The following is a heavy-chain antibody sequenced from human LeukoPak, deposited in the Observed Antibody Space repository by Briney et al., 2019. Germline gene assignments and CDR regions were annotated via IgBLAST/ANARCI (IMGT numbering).Heavy chain of an antibody. V-gene: IGHV4-39*07. CDR3: ARTGYGDYPNWFDP. D-gene: IGHD4-17*01. CDR1: GGSIISSSYY. Sequence: SETLSLTCTVSGGSIISSSYYWDWIRQPPGKGLEWIGSIYYSGSTNYNPSLKSRVTISVDTSKNQFSLKLSSVTAADTAVYYCARTGYGDYPNWFDPWGQGTLVTVSS. J-gene: IGHJ5*02. CDR2: IYYSGST.